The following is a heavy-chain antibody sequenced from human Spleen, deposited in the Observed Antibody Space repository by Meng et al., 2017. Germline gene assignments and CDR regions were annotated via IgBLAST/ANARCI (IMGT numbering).Heavy chain of an antibody. Sequence: ASVKVSCKASGYTFTSYAMHWVRQAPGQRLEWMGWINAGNGNTKYSQKFQSRVTITRDTSASTAYMELSSLRSEDTAVYYCARFGRRYYYDSGAYYYWGQGTLVTVSS. J-gene: IGHJ4*02. CDR1: GYTFTSYA. CDR2: INAGNGNT. CDR3: ARFGRRYYYDSGAYYY. V-gene: IGHV1-3*01. D-gene: IGHD3-22*01.